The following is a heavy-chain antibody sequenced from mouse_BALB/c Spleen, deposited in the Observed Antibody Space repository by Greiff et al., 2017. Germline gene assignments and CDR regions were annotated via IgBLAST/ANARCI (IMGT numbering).Heavy chain of an antibody. D-gene: IGHD2-2*01. CDR3: AREDYGYDFYAMDY. CDR1: GYAFSSYW. V-gene: IGHV1-80*01. J-gene: IGHJ4*01. Sequence: QVQLQQSGAELVRPGSSVKISCKASGYAFSSYWMNWVKQRPGQGLEWIGQIYPGDGDTNYNGKFKGKATLTADKSSSTAYMQLSSLTSEDSAVYFCAREDYGYDFYAMDYWGQGTSVTVSS. CDR2: IYPGDGDT.